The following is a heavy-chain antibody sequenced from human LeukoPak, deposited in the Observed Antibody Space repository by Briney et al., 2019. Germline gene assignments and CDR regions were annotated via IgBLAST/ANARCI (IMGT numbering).Heavy chain of an antibody. Sequence: SETLSLTCTVSGGSISSSGYYWGWIRQPPGKGLEWIGSIYYTGSTFYSPSLKSRVTISVDTTNNQFSLKLSSVTAADTAVYYCARGQVATSYDYWGQGTLVTVSS. J-gene: IGHJ4*02. CDR3: ARGQVATSYDY. V-gene: IGHV4-39*07. CDR2: IYYTGST. D-gene: IGHD5-12*01. CDR1: GGSISSSGYY.